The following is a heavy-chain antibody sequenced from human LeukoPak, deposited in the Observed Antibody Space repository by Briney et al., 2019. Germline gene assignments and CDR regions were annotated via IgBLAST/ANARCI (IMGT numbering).Heavy chain of an antibody. CDR3: ARQNNYHGSGSTIFDY. J-gene: IGHJ4*02. CDR2: ISSSSIHV. Sequence: GGSLRLSCAGSGFSFGTYSMNWVRQAPGKGLEWVSSISSSSIHVNYADSVKGRFTISRDNAKNSLYLQMDSLRAEDTAVYYCARQNNYHGSGSTIFDYWGQGTLVTVSS. V-gene: IGHV3-21*01. D-gene: IGHD3-10*01. CDR1: GFSFGTYS.